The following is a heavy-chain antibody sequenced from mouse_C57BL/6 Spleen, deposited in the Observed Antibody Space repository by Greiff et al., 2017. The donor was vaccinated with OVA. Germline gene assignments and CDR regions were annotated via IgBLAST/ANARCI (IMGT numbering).Heavy chain of an antibody. CDR2: INPGSGGT. Sequence: VQLVESGAELVRPGTSVKVSCKASGYAFTNYLIEWVKQRPGQGLEWIGVINPGSGGTNYNEKFKGKATLTADKASSTSYMQLSSLTSEDSAVYFCARKGSSGYVGYYAMDYWGQGTSGTVSS. J-gene: IGHJ4*01. CDR3: ARKGSSGYVGYYAMDY. D-gene: IGHD3-2*02. CDR1: GYAFTNYL. V-gene: IGHV1-54*01.